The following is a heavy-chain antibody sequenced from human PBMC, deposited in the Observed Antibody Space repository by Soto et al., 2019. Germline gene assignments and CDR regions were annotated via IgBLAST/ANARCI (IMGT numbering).Heavy chain of an antibody. CDR2: INPKSGGT. CDR1: GYSFTDYH. D-gene: IGHD6-6*01. CDR3: ARAPKQLVHWFDP. Sequence: ASVKVSCKASGYSFTDYHMHWVRQAPGQGLEWLGRINPKSGGTSTAQKFQGWVTMTRDRSISTVYMELTRLRSDDTAVYYCARAPKQLVHWFDPWGQGTLVTVSS. J-gene: IGHJ5*02. V-gene: IGHV1-2*04.